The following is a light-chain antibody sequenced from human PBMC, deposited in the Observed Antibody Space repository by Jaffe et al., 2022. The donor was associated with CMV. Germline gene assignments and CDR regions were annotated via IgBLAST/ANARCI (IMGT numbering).Light chain of an antibody. J-gene: IGKJ5*01. Sequence: DIQMTQSPSSVSASVGDRVTITCRASQDVRNWLAWYQQKPGKAPELLIYGASRLQTGVPSRFSGSGSGTDFTLTIDSLQPEDFGTYYCQQANSLSPTFGQGTRLEIK. CDR2: GAS. CDR1: QDVRNW. CDR3: QQANSLSPT. V-gene: IGKV1D-12*01.